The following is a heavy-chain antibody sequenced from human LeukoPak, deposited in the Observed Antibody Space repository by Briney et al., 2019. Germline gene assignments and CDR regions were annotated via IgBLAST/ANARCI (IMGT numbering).Heavy chain of an antibody. J-gene: IGHJ4*02. V-gene: IGHV3-23*01. CDR2: ISGTGGRT. D-gene: IGHD2-21*02. CDR1: GFTFSSFG. CDR3: AKESPVVTLADY. Sequence: GGSLRLSCAASGFTFSSFGMSWVRPAPGKGLEWVSTISGTGGRTHYADSVKGRFTISRDNSKNTLYLQMNSLRAEDTAVYYCAKESPVVTLADYWGQGTLVTVSS.